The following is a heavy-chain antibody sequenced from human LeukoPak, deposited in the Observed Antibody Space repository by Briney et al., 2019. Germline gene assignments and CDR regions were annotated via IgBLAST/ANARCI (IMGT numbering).Heavy chain of an antibody. CDR3: AREEPEIVVGALGSSAFDI. V-gene: IGHV3-7*03. CDR1: GFTFSSYW. Sequence: GGSLRLSCAASGFTFSSYWMSWVRQAPGKGLEWVANIKQDGSEKYYVDSVKGRFTISRDNAKNSLYLQMNSLRAEDTAVYYCAREEPEIVVGALGSSAFDIWGQGTMVTVSS. CDR2: IKQDGSEK. J-gene: IGHJ3*02. D-gene: IGHD1-26*01.